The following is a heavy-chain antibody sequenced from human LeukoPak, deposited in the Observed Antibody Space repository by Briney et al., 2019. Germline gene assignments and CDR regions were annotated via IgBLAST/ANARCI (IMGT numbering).Heavy chain of an antibody. CDR1: GYTFTGYY. D-gene: IGHD4-23*01. CDR3: AREPQQTGNVLINSLDYYYYYGMDV. V-gene: IGHV1-2*04. J-gene: IGHJ6*02. CDR2: INPNSGGT. Sequence: GASVKVSCKASGYTFTGYYMHWVRQAPGQGLEWMGWINPNSGGTNYAQKFQGWVTMTRDTSISTAYMELSRLRSDDTTVYYCAREPQQTGNVLINSLDYYYYYGMDVWGQGTTVTVSS.